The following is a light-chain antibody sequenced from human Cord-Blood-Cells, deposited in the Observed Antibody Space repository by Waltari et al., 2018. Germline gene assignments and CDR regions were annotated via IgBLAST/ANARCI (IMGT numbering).Light chain of an antibody. Sequence: QSVLTQPPSASGTPGQRVTISCSGSSSNIGSNSVYWYQQLPGTAPKPLIYRNNQRPSGVPDRFSGSKSGTSASLAISGLRSEDEADYYCAAWDDSLSGRVFGGGTKLTVL. CDR3: AAWDDSLSGRV. CDR2: RNN. J-gene: IGLJ3*02. V-gene: IGLV1-47*01. CDR1: SSNIGSNS.